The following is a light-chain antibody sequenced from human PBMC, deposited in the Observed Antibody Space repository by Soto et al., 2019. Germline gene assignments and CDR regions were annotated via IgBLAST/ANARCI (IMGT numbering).Light chain of an antibody. Sequence: EIVLTQSPATLSSFPGDRVTLSCRASQYINTRLAWYQHRPGQAPRLLIYQTSLRAAGIPARFSASGSRTDFTLTISDVQPEDFALYYCHQRQSWTRTFGQGTKGDI. CDR3: HQRQSWTRT. CDR2: QTS. V-gene: IGKV3-11*01. CDR1: QYINTR. J-gene: IGKJ1*01.